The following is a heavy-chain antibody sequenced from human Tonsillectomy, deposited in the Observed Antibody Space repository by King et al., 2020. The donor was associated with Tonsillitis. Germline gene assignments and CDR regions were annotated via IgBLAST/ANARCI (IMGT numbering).Heavy chain of an antibody. J-gene: IGHJ4*02. CDR3: AGLYCGSTSCYIDY. Sequence: QLQESGPGLVKPSETLSLTCTVSGGSISSYYWSWIRQPPGKGLEWMGYIYYSGSTNYNPSLKSRVTISVDTSKNQFSLKLSSVTAADTAVYSCAGLYCGSTSCYIDYWGQGTLVTVSS. D-gene: IGHD2-2*01. V-gene: IGHV4-59*08. CDR2: IYYSGST. CDR1: GGSISSYY.